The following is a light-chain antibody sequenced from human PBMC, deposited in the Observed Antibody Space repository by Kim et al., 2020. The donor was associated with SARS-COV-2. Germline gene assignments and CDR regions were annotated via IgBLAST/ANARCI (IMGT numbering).Light chain of an antibody. CDR1: QSVSSSY. J-gene: IGKJ4*01. CDR3: QQYGSSPLT. V-gene: IGKV3-20*01. Sequence: EIVLTQSPGTLSLSPGERATLSCRASQSVSSSYLAWYHQKPGQAPRLLIYGASSRATGIQDRFSGSGSGTDFTLTISRLEPEDFAVYYCQQYGSSPLTFGGGTKVDIK. CDR2: GAS.